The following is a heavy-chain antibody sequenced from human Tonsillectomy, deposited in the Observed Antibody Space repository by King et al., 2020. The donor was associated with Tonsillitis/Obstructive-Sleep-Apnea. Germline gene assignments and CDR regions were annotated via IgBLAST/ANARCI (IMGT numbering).Heavy chain of an antibody. D-gene: IGHD4-17*01. Sequence: VKLVQSGGGLVKPGGSLRLSCAASGFTFSSYSMNWVRQAPGKGLEWVSSITSSSGYIFYADSVKGRFTISRDNAKNSLYLQMDSLRAEDTAVYYCARGGTVTPFNYWGQGTLVTVSS. V-gene: IGHV3-21*01. CDR3: ARGGTVTPFNY. CDR2: ITSSSGYI. J-gene: IGHJ4*02. CDR1: GFTFSSYS.